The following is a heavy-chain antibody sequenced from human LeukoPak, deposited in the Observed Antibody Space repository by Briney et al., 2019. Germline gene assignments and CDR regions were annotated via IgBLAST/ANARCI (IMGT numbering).Heavy chain of an antibody. CDR3: ARACSGGSCPDPEAFDY. J-gene: IGHJ4*02. D-gene: IGHD2-15*01. CDR1: GGSISSGGYY. V-gene: IGHV4-31*03. CDR2: IYYSGST. Sequence: SETLSLTCTVSGGSISSGGYYWSWIRQHPGKGLEWIGYIYYSGSTYYNPSLKSRLTISVDTSKNQFSLKLSSVTAADTAVYYCARACSGGSCPDPEAFDYWGQGTLVTVSS.